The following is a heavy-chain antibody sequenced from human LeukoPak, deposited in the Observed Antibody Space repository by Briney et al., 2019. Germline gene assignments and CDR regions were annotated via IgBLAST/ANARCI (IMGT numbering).Heavy chain of an antibody. J-gene: IGHJ4*02. CDR2: INHSGST. CDR1: GGSFSGYY. D-gene: IGHD2-2*01. V-gene: IGHV4-34*01. CDR3: ARGSSTRILRYFDY. Sequence: PSETLSLTCAVYGGSFSGYYWSWIRQPPGKGLEWIGEINHSGSTNYNPSLKSRVTISVDTSKNQFPLKLSSVTAADTAVYYHARGSSTRILRYFDYWGQGTLVTVSS.